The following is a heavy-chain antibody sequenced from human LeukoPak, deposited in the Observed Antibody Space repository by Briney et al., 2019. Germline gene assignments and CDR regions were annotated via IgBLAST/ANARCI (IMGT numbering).Heavy chain of an antibody. V-gene: IGHV3-30-3*01. Sequence: GGSLRLSCAASGFTFSSYAMHWVRQTPGNGLEWVAVISYDGSNKYYANSVKGRFTISRDNSKNTLYLQMNSPRAEDTAVYYCARSGGSGEDWFDPWGQGTLVTVSS. CDR1: GFTFSSYA. CDR2: ISYDGSNK. D-gene: IGHD2-15*01. CDR3: ARSGGSGEDWFDP. J-gene: IGHJ5*02.